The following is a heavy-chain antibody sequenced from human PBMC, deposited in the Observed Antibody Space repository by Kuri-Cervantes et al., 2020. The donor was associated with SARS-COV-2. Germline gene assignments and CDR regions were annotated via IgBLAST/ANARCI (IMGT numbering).Heavy chain of an antibody. CDR1: GGSISSYY. J-gene: IGHJ4*02. D-gene: IGHD6-13*01. Sequence: SETLSLTCTVSGGSISSYYWSWIRQPPGKGLEWIGYIYYSGSTNYNPSLKSRVTISVDTSKNQFSLKLSSVTAADTAVYYCARHWRQQLKPIDYWGQGTLVTVSS. CDR2: IYYSGST. CDR3: ARHWRQQLKPIDY. V-gene: IGHV4-59*08.